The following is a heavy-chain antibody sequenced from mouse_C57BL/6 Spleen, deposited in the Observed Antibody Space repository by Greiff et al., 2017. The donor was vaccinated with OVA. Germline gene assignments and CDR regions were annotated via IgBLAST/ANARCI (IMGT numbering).Heavy chain of an antibody. D-gene: IGHD2-4*01. CDR1: GFSLTSYG. CDR3: AIIYYDYLYARDY. V-gene: IGHV2-5*01. CDR2: IWRGGST. Sequence: VKLQESGPGLVQPSQSLSITCTVSGFSLTSYGVHWVRQSPGKGLEWLGVIWRGGSTDYNAAFMSRLSITKDNSKSQVFFKMNSLQADDTAIYYCAIIYYDYLYARDYWGQGTSVTVSS. J-gene: IGHJ4*01.